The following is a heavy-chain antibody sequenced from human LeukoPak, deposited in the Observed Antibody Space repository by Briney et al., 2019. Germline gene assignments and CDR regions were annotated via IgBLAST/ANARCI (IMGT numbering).Heavy chain of an antibody. D-gene: IGHD1-26*01. Sequence: TSETLSLTCTVSGGSISSYYWSWIRQPPGKGLEWIGYIYYSGSTSYNPSLKSRVTISVDTSKNHFSLKLSSVTAADTAVYYCARYSGSYPHDAFDIWGQGTMVTVSS. CDR2: IYYSGST. V-gene: IGHV4-59*01. CDR1: GGSISSYY. J-gene: IGHJ3*02. CDR3: ARYSGSYPHDAFDI.